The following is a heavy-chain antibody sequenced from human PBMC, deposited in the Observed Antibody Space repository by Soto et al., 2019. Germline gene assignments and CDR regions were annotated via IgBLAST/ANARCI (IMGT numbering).Heavy chain of an antibody. CDR1: GFTFSSYA. Sequence: PGGSLRLSCAASGFTFSSYAMSWVRQAPGKGLEWVSAISGSGGSTYYADSVKGRFTIPRDNSKNTLYLQMNSLRAEDTAVYYCAKDREGGTPRITIFGVVILDFDYWGQGTLVTVSS. CDR3: AKDREGGTPRITIFGVVILDFDY. V-gene: IGHV3-23*01. D-gene: IGHD3-3*01. CDR2: ISGSGGST. J-gene: IGHJ4*02.